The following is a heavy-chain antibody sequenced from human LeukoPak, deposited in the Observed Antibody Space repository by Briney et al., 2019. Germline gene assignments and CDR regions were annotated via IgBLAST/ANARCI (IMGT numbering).Heavy chain of an antibody. D-gene: IGHD3-10*01. V-gene: IGHV4-39*01. J-gene: IGHJ4*02. Sequence: SETLSLTCTVSGGSISSTSYYWGWIRQPPGKGLEWIGSIYYSGSAYYNPSLKSRVTISVDTSKNQFSLKLSSVTAADTAVYFCAIQQCYYAHFDSWGQGTLVTVSS. CDR1: GGSISSTSYY. CDR2: IYYSGSA. CDR3: AIQQCYYAHFDS.